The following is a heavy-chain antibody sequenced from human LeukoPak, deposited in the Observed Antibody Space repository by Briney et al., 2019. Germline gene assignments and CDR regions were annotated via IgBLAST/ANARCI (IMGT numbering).Heavy chain of an antibody. Sequence: SETLSLTCTVSGGSISSYYWSWIWQPPGKGLEWIGYIYYSGSTNYNPSLKSRVTISVDTSKNQFSLKLSSVTAADTAVYYCAREPAYSSGWYGDDAFDIWGQGTMVTVSS. CDR3: AREPAYSSGWYGDDAFDI. D-gene: IGHD6-19*01. CDR2: IYYSGST. J-gene: IGHJ3*02. V-gene: IGHV4-59*01. CDR1: GGSISSYY.